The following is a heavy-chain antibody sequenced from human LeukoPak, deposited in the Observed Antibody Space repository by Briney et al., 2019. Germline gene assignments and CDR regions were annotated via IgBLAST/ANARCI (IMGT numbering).Heavy chain of an antibody. Sequence: SETLSLTCAVYGGSFSGYYWSWIRQPPGKGLEWIGEINHSGSTYYNPSLKSRVTISVDTSKNQFSLKLSSVTAADTAVYYCARHRYGRNYFDYWGQGTLVTVSS. V-gene: IGHV4-34*01. CDR2: INHSGST. J-gene: IGHJ4*02. D-gene: IGHD5-18*01. CDR1: GGSFSGYY. CDR3: ARHRYGRNYFDY.